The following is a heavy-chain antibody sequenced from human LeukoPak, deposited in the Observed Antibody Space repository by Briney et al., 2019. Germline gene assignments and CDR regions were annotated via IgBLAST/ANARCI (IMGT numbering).Heavy chain of an antibody. D-gene: IGHD6-13*01. J-gene: IGHJ6*03. CDR1: GYTFTSYY. CDR3: ARTPGYSSSWYQVGVRYYYYYMDV. Sequence: ASVKVSCKASGYTFTSYYMHWVRQAPGQGLEWMGIINPSGGSTSYAQKFQGRVTMTRDMSTSTVYMELSSLRSEDTAVYYCARTPGYSSSWYQVGVRYYYYYMDVWGKGTTVTVSS. CDR2: INPSGGST. V-gene: IGHV1-46*01.